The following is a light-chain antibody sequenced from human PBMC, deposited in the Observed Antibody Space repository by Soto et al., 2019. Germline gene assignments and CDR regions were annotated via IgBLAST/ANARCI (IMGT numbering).Light chain of an antibody. CDR1: SSNIGAGYD. CDR2: GNS. Sequence: QSVLTQPPSVSGAPGQRVTISCTGSSSNIGAGYDVHWYQHLPGTAPKLLISGNSNRPSGVPDRFSASKSGTSASLAITGLQAEDEADYYCQSYDSSLSGWVFGGGTKLTVL. V-gene: IGLV1-40*01. J-gene: IGLJ3*02. CDR3: QSYDSSLSGWV.